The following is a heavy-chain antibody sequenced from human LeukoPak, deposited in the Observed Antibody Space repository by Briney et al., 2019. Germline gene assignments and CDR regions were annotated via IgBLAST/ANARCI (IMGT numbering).Heavy chain of an antibody. CDR2: INHSGST. J-gene: IGHJ4*02. Sequence: SETLSLTCAVYGGSFSGYYWSWIRQPPGKGLEWIGEINHSGSTNYNPSLKSRVTISVDTSKNQFSLKLSSVTAADTAVYYCARATYSYGYHYFDYWGQGTRVTVSS. CDR3: ARATYSYGYHYFDY. V-gene: IGHV4-34*01. D-gene: IGHD5-18*01. CDR1: GGSFSGYY.